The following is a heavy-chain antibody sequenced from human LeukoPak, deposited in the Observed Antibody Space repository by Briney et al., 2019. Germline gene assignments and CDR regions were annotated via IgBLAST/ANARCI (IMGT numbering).Heavy chain of an antibody. CDR2: IYSGGST. V-gene: IGHV3-66*01. D-gene: IGHD6-19*01. J-gene: IGHJ4*02. CDR3: ARGLKYSTGWYYFDY. CDR1: GFTFSAYA. Sequence: PGGSLRLSCAASGFTFSAYAMSWVRQAPGKGLEWVSVIYSGGSTYYADSVKGRFTISRDNSKNQLYLQMNSLRAEDTAVYYCARGLKYSTGWYYFDYWGQGTLVTVSS.